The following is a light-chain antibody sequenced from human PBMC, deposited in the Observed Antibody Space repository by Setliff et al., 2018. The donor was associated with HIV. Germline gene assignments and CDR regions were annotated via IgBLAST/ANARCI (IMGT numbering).Light chain of an antibody. V-gene: IGLV2-14*03. CDR1: SSDVGAYYY. Sequence: QSVLTQPASVSGSPGQSVTISCTGTSSDVGAYYYVSWYQQHPAKAPKLILYDVSNRPSGVSNRFSGSKSGNTASLTISGLQAEDEAGYYCSSYTSTSTPYVFGTGTKV. CDR2: DVS. CDR3: SSYTSTSTPYV. J-gene: IGLJ1*01.